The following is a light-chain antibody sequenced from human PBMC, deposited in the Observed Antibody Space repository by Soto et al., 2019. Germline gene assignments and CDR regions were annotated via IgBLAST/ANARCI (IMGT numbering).Light chain of an antibody. CDR2: EVN. CDR1: SSDVGGYNY. CDR3: TSYGGRDNLI. J-gene: IGLJ2*01. Sequence: QSVLTQPPSASGSPGQSVTISCTGTSSDVGGYNYVSWFQQHPGKAPKLIISEVNKRPSGVPDRFSGSKSGNTASLTVSGPQAEDEADYYCTSYGGRDNLIFGGGTKLTVL. V-gene: IGLV2-8*01.